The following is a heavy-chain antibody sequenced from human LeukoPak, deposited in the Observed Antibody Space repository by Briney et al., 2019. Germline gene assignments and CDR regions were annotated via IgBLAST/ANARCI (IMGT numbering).Heavy chain of an antibody. D-gene: IGHD3-3*01. J-gene: IGHJ4*02. V-gene: IGHV3-7*01. CDR1: GFIFTNYF. Sequence: GGSLRLSCAASGFIFTNYFMSWVRQAPGKGLEWVASIKHDGSEKYYVDSVRGRFTISRDNTMNSLYLQMSSPRAEDTAVYYCATDRGWRTSGYYLYYFEYWGQGTLVTYSS. CDR3: ATDRGWRTSGYYLYYFEY. CDR2: IKHDGSEK.